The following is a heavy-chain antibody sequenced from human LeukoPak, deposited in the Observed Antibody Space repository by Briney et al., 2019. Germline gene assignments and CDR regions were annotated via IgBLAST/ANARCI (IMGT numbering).Heavy chain of an antibody. Sequence: SETLSLTCTVSGGSVSSCRYYWTWIRQPPGKGLEWNGCMCCSGSTHYNPSLKSRVIISVDTSKNQFSLKLSSVTAADTAVYYCARAIRMVRGVIPFYYGMDVWGKGTTVTVSS. CDR1: GGSVSSCRYY. CDR3: ARAIRMVRGVIPFYYGMDV. J-gene: IGHJ6*04. CDR2: MCCSGST. V-gene: IGHV4-61*01. D-gene: IGHD3-10*01.